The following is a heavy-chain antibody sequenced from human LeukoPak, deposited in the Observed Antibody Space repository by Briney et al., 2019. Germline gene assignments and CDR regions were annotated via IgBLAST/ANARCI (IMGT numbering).Heavy chain of an antibody. CDR3: ATVLPHDYSDVRALDF. V-gene: IGHV1-24*01. CDR2: FDPEDAEP. Sequence: ASVKVSCKVSGYTLTELSIQWVRQAPGKGLEWMGGFDPEDAEPLSALKFHGRLTMTEDSSTDTAYMELSSLRSEDTAMYYCATVLPHDYSDVRALDFWGQGTLVTVSS. D-gene: IGHD4-17*01. J-gene: IGHJ4*02. CDR1: GYTLTELS.